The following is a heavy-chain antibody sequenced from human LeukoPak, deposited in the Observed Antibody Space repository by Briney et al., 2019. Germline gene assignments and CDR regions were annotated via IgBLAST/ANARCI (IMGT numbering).Heavy chain of an antibody. CDR2: ISHDGSNK. J-gene: IGHJ4*02. Sequence: GRSLRLSCAASGFTFSTYAMHWVRQAPGKGLEWVAVISHDGSNKYYAESVKGRFTVSRDNSKNTLYLQMSDLTSDDTAVYYCVRGGSPTVTLECWGQGTLVTVSS. D-gene: IGHD4-17*01. CDR3: VRGGSPTVTLEC. V-gene: IGHV3-30-3*01. CDR1: GFTFSTYA.